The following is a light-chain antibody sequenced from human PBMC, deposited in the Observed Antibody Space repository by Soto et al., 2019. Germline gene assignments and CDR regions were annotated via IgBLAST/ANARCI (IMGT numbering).Light chain of an antibody. CDR2: AAS. Sequence: MTQAPSSLSASVGDRVTITCRASQSISSYLNWYQQKPGTAPKLLIYAASSLQSGVPSRFSGSGSGTDLTLTISRLQPEDCETDECQQRYSTPLTFGGGTKVDNK. J-gene: IGKJ4*01. V-gene: IGKV1-39*01. CDR3: QQRYSTPLT. CDR1: QSISSY.